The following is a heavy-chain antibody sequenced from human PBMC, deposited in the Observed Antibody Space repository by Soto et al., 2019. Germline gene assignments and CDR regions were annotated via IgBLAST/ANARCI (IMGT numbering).Heavy chain of an antibody. CDR1: GFTFSSYG. Sequence: GGSLRLSCAASGFTFSSYGMHWVRQAPGKGLEWVAVIWYDGSNKYYADYVKGRFTISRDNSKNTLYLQMNSLRAEDTAVYYCAREGSLQYRRIGYFDYWGQGTLVTVSS. J-gene: IGHJ4*02. V-gene: IGHV3-33*01. CDR2: IWYDGSNK. CDR3: AREGSLQYRRIGYFDY. D-gene: IGHD1-26*01.